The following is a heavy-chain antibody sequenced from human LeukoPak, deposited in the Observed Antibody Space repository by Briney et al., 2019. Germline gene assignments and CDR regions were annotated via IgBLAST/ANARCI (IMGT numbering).Heavy chain of an antibody. Sequence: PGGSLRLSCAASGFTFSSCDMTWVRQAPGKGREWVSAISGSGDSTSYADSVKGRFTISRDNSKNTLHLQMNSLRAEDTAIYYCAAGAGILSGYYVYWGQGTLVTVSS. D-gene: IGHD3-9*01. V-gene: IGHV3-23*01. CDR1: GFTFSSCD. J-gene: IGHJ4*02. CDR2: ISGSGDST. CDR3: AAGAGILSGYYVY.